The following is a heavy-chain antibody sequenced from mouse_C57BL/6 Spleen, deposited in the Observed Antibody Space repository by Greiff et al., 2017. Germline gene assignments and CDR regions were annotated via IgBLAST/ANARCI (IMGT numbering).Heavy chain of an antibody. CDR1: GYTFTSYG. J-gene: IGHJ1*03. CDR2: IYPRSGNT. V-gene: IGHV1-81*01. D-gene: IGHD1-1*01. Sequence: QVQLQQSGAELARPGASVKLSCKASGYTFTSYGISWVKQRTGQGLEWIGEIYPRSGNTYYNEKFKGKATLTADKSSSTAYMELRSLTSEDSAVYFCARSRAQFTTVVATDWYFDVWGTGTTVTVSS. CDR3: ARSRAQFTTVVATDWYFDV.